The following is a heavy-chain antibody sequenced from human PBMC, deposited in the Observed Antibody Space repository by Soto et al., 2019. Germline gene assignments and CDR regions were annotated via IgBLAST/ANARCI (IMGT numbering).Heavy chain of an antibody. CDR1: GFTFSSYW. D-gene: IGHD3-16*01. V-gene: IGHV3-74*01. Sequence: EVQLVESGGGLVQPGGSLRLSCAASGFTFSSYWMHWVRQAPGKGLVWVSRINSDGSSTSYADSVKGRFTISRDNAKNTLYLQMNSLRAEDIAVYYCARSAMGRLGAYDYWGRGTLVTVSS. J-gene: IGHJ4*02. CDR3: ARSAMGRLGAYDY. CDR2: INSDGSST.